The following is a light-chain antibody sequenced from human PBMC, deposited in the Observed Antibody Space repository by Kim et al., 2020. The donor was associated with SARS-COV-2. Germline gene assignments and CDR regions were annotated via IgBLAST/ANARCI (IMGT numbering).Light chain of an antibody. Sequence: GRTVPLTCASSTGAVTSGYYPNWFQQKPGQAPRALIYSTSNKRSWTPARFSGSLLGGKAALTLSGVQPEDEAEYYCLLYYGGAQVVFGGGTQLTVL. CDR2: STS. CDR3: LLYYGGAQVV. J-gene: IGLJ2*01. V-gene: IGLV7-43*01. CDR1: TGAVTSGYY.